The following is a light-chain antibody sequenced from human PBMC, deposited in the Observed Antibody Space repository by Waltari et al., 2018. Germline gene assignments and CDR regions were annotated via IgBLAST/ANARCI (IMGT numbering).Light chain of an antibody. CDR1: QSISSY. CDR2: AAS. Sequence: DIQMTQSPSSLSASVGDRVIITCRASQSISSYLKWYQQKPGRAPRLLIYAASTLQSGVPSRFSGSGSGTGFILTISSLQPEDFATYYCQQSYSIPLTFGGGTKVEIK. CDR3: QQSYSIPLT. J-gene: IGKJ4*01. V-gene: IGKV1-39*01.